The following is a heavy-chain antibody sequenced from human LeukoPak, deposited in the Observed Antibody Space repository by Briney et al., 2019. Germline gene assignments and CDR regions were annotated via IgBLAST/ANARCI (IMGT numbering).Heavy chain of an antibody. CDR3: ARAQRWLQLRNAFDI. Sequence: VASVKVSSKASGYTFTVYYMHWVRQAPGQGLEWMGWINPNSGGTNYAQKFQGRVTMTRDTSISTAYMELSRLRSDDTAVYYCARAQRWLQLRNAFDIWGQGTMVTVSS. V-gene: IGHV1-2*02. CDR2: INPNSGGT. J-gene: IGHJ3*02. CDR1: GYTFTVYY. D-gene: IGHD5-24*01.